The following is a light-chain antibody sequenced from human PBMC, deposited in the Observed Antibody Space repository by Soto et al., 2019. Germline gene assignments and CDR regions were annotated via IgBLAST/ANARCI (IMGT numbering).Light chain of an antibody. CDR1: QSVTVN. Sequence: EIVMTQSPATLSLSPGERATLSCRASQSVTVNLAWYQQKPGQAPRLLIYRASTRATGIPARFSAGGSGTEFTLTISSLQSEDLAVYICQQYNDWPPRWTFGQGTKVEIK. CDR2: RAS. J-gene: IGKJ1*01. V-gene: IGKV3-15*01. CDR3: QQYNDWPPRWT.